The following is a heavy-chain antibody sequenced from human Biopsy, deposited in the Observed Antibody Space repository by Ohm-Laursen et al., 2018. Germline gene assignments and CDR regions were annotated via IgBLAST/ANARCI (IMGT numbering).Heavy chain of an antibody. D-gene: IGHD3-9*01. J-gene: IGHJ2*01. CDR2: IYFTGRT. CDR1: DVSINSYY. CDR3: ASAGCNPEWYFDL. V-gene: IGHV4-59*08. Sequence: TLSLTCTVSDVSINSYYWSWIRQPPGKALEWIGYIYFTGRTIYNPPLKSRVTMSVNTSKKQFSLRLSSVTAADTAVYYCASAGCNPEWYFDLWGRGTRVTVSS.